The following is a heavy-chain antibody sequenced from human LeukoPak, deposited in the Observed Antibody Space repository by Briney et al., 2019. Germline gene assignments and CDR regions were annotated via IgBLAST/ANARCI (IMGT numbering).Heavy chain of an antibody. J-gene: IGHJ4*02. D-gene: IGHD3-22*01. CDR1: GYTFTGYY. Sequence: ASVKVSCKASGYTFTGYYMHWVRQAPGQGLEWMGWINPNSGGTNYAQKFQGRVTMTRDTSISTAYMELSRLRSDDTAVYYCASDASKAYDSSGYYYDQEKYYFDYWGQGTLVTVSS. V-gene: IGHV1-2*02. CDR3: ASDASKAYDSSGYYYDQEKYYFDY. CDR2: INPNSGGT.